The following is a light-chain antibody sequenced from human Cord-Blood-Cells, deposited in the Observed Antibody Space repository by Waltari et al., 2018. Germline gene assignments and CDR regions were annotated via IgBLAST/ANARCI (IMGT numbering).Light chain of an antibody. V-gene: IGLV3-19*01. CDR3: NSRDSSGNHLGV. Sequence: SSELTQDPAVSVALGQTVRITCQGDSLRSYYASWYQQKPGQAPVLVTYGKNNRPSRIPARFPGSSSGNIATLTITGAHAEDEADYYCNSRDSSGNHLGVFGGGTKRTVL. J-gene: IGLJ2*01. CDR1: SLRSYY. CDR2: GKN.